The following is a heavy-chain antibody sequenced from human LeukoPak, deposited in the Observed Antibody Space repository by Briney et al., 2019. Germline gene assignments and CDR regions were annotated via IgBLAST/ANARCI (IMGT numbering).Heavy chain of an antibody. J-gene: IGHJ4*02. CDR1: GYTFTSYD. V-gene: IGHV1-8*03. Sequence: GASVKVSCKASGYTFTSYDINWVRQATGQGLEWMGWMNPNSGNTGYAQKFQGRVTITRNTSISTAYMELSSLRSEDTAVYYCARAESRWYYDSSGYYYDYWGQGTLVTVSS. CDR2: MNPNSGNT. D-gene: IGHD3-22*01. CDR3: ARAESRWYYDSSGYYYDY.